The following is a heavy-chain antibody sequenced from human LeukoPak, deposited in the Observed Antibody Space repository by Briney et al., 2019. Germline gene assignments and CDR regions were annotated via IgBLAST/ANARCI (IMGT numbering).Heavy chain of an antibody. CDR3: VRDISGTGVY. J-gene: IGHJ4*02. CDR1: GFTFSNYW. V-gene: IGHV3-74*01. D-gene: IGHD6-13*01. Sequence: GGSLRLSCAASGFTFSNYWMHWVRQAPGKGLAWVSRINSDGSSTNYADSVKGRFTISRDNAKNTLYLQMNSLRAEDTAVYYCVRDISGTGVYWGQGTLVSVSS. CDR2: INSDGSST.